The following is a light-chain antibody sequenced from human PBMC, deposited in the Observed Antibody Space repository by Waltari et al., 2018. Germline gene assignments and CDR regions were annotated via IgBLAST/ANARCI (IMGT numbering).Light chain of an antibody. CDR1: QSIGSY. V-gene: IGKV1-39*01. CDR2: AAS. J-gene: IGKJ4*01. Sequence: DIQMTQSPSSLSASVGDRVTITCRARQSIGSYLNWYQQKPGKPPKLLIYAASGLQGGVPSXXXXSGXXTDFALTLSSLRPXDSXXYYCQQSYSTPHLTFGGGTKVEIK. CDR3: QQSYSTPHLT.